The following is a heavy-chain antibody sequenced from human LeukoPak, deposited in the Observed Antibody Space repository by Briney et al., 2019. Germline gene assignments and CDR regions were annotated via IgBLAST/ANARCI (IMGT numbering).Heavy chain of an antibody. J-gene: IGHJ4*02. CDR3: ARNYYDSSGYQESTFNY. V-gene: IGHV3-33*01. D-gene: IGHD3-22*01. CDR1: GFTFSNYG. CDR2: IWYDGGYK. Sequence: PGTSLRLSCAASGFTFSNYGMHWARQAPGKGLEWVAGIWYDGGYKYYADSVKGRFTISRDNSKKTLFLQMDSLRAEDTAIYYCARNYYDSSGYQESTFNYWGQGTLVTVSS.